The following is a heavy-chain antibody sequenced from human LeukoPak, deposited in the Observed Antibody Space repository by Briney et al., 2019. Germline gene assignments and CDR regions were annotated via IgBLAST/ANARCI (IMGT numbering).Heavy chain of an antibody. CDR1: GGSISSYY. V-gene: IGHV4-59*08. CDR3: ARHTAMAHFDY. J-gene: IGHJ4*02. CDR2: IFYSGSP. Sequence: SETLSLTCTVSGGSISSYYWSWIRQPPGKGLEWSGYIFYSGSPNYTPSLKSRVSISVDTSKTQFSLRLSSVTAADTAVYYCARHTAMAHFDYWGQGPLVTVSS. D-gene: IGHD5-18*01.